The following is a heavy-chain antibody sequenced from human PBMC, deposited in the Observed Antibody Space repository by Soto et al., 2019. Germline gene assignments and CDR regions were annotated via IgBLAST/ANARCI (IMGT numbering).Heavy chain of an antibody. V-gene: IGHV1-2*02. CDR2: IDPRNGGT. CDR1: GYTITAYY. D-gene: IGHD1-26*01. CDR3: ARDDYGIYPY. J-gene: IGHJ4*02. Sequence: AAVKVSCKASGYTITAYYIHWVRQAPGQGLEWMGWIDPRNGGTVYAQKFQGRVTMTRDTSISTVYMDLSGLGSDDTALYFCARDDYGIYPYWGQGSLVTVSS.